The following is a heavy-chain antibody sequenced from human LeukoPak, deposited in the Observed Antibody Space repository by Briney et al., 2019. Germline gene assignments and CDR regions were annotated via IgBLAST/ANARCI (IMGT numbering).Heavy chain of an antibody. CDR2: VSADGTTP. CDR3: VKDGAQPGFYFDL. V-gene: IGHV3-23*01. CDR1: GFTFTDYA. J-gene: IGHJ4*02. Sequence: GGSLRLSCDASGFTFTDYAMSWVRQAPGKGLEWVSAVSADGTTPLYIDSVRGRFAISRDNMRNILYLQMHDLRDGDTAVYFCVKDGAQPGFYFDLWGQGALVTVSS. D-gene: IGHD3-10*01.